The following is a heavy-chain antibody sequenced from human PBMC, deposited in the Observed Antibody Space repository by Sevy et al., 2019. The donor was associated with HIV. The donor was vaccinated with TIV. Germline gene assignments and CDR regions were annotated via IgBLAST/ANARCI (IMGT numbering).Heavy chain of an antibody. CDR1: GGSISSSSYY. D-gene: IGHD3-22*01. V-gene: IGHV4-39*01. Sequence: SESLSLTCTVSGGSISSSSYYWGWIRQPPGKGLEWIGSIYYSGSTYYNPSLKSRVTISVDTSKNQFSLKLSSVTAADTAVYYCARLTYYYDSSGYYFDYWGQGTLVTVSS. CDR2: IYYSGST. J-gene: IGHJ4*02. CDR3: ARLTYYYDSSGYYFDY.